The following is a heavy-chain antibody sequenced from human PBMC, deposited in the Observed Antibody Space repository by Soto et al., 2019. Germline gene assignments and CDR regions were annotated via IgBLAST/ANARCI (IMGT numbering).Heavy chain of an antibody. CDR2: IYNGGGT. J-gene: IGHJ4*02. V-gene: IGHV3-53*02. D-gene: IGHD6-6*01. CDR3: ASKRGSSYDY. CDR1: GFTVSGNY. Sequence: EVQLVETGGGLIQPGGSMRLSCAASGFTVSGNYMSWVRQAPGKGLEWVSVIYNGGGTYYADSGKGRFTISRDNSKNTLYLQMNSLRSEDTAVYYCASKRGSSYDYGGQGTLVTVSS.